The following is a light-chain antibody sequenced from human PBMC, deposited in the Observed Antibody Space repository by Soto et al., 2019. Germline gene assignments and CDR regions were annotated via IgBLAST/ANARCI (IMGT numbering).Light chain of an antibody. Sequence: EIVMTQSPATLSLSPGEGVTLSCRASQGIGDTLAWYQHKPGQAPRLLIYGASTRATGIPARFSGSGSGTDFTLTISSLQSEDFAVYYCQQYNNWPPITFGQGTRLEIK. V-gene: IGKV3-15*01. CDR3: QQYNNWPPIT. CDR2: GAS. J-gene: IGKJ5*01. CDR1: QGIGDT.